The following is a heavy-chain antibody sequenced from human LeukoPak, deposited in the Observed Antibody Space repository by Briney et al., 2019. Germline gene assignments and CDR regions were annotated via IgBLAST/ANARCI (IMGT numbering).Heavy chain of an antibody. CDR1: GFIFSRYG. D-gene: IGHD5-24*01. CDR2: ITGSGGST. V-gene: IGHV3-23*01. CDR3: AKEPMAL. J-gene: IGHJ4*02. Sequence: GGSLRLSCAASGFIFSRYGMSWVRQAPGKGLEWVSSITGSGGSTYYGDSVKGRFTISRDNSKNTLYLQMNSLRAEDTAVYYCAKEPMALWGQGTLVTVSS.